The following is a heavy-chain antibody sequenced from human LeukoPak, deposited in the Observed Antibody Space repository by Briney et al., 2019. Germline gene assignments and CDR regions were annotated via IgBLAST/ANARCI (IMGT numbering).Heavy chain of an antibody. CDR2: IYHSGST. J-gene: IGHJ4*02. Sequence: KPSQTLSLTCAVSGGSISSGGYSWSWIRQPPGKGLEWIGYIYHSGSTYYNPSLKSRVTISVDRSKNQFSLKLSSVTAADTAVYYCAREGYSSSWFDYWGQGTLVTVSS. CDR3: AREGYSSSWFDY. V-gene: IGHV4-30-2*01. D-gene: IGHD6-13*01. CDR1: GGSISSGGYS.